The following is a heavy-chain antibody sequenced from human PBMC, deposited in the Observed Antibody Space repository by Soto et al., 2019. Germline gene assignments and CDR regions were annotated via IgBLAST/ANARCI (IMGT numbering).Heavy chain of an antibody. CDR2: MNPNSGET. D-gene: IGHD2-15*01. Sequence: QEQLVQSGAEVKKPGASVKVSCKTSGYTFTDYDINWVRQATGQGLEGIGWMNPNSGETGYAQKFQGRVTMTRSASLSTAYLELSSLRSEDTAVYYCARVAVAARPRWYNWFDPCGQGNLVTVAS. CDR1: GYTFTDYD. V-gene: IGHV1-8*01. CDR3: ARVAVAARPRWYNWFDP. J-gene: IGHJ5*02.